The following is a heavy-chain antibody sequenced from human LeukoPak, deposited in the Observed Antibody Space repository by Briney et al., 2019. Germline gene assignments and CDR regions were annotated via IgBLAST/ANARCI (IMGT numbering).Heavy chain of an antibody. CDR2: INAGNGNT. J-gene: IGHJ4*02. CDR1: GYSFSTYT. Sequence: GASVKVSCKASGYSFSTYTMNWVRQAPGQRLEWMGWINAGNGNTKYSQKFQGRVTITRDTSASTAYMEMRSLRSVDTAVYYCAREIDRDDYNRFFDYWGQGTLVTVSS. V-gene: IGHV1-3*01. D-gene: IGHD5-24*01. CDR3: AREIDRDDYNRFFDY.